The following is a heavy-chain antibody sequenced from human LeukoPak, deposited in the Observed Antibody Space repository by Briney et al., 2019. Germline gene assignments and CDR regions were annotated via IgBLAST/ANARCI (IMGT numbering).Heavy chain of an antibody. Sequence: PGGSLRLSCAASGFTFTNAYMSWVRQAPGKGLEWVGRIKSKTDGGTADYAAPVKGRFAISRDDSENTLYLQMNSLKTEDTAVYYCSTFYCRGGSCTDYWGQGTLVTVSS. CDR2: IKSKTDGGTA. D-gene: IGHD2-15*01. CDR1: GFTFTNAY. J-gene: IGHJ4*02. CDR3: STFYCRGGSCTDY. V-gene: IGHV3-15*01.